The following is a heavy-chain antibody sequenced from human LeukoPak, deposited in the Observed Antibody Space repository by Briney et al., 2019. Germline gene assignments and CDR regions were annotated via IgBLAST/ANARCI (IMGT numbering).Heavy chain of an antibody. CDR1: GCTVSTNY. CDR3: ARDVIGNNFYGIDV. CDR2: IYSSGST. J-gene: IGHJ6*02. Sequence: GGSLRLSCAGSGCTVSTNYMTWVRQAPGKELEWLSIIYSSGSTYYADSVKGRFSISRDNSKNTLYLQMNSLRADDTAVYYCARDVIGNNFYGIDVWGQRTTVTVSS. V-gene: IGHV3-66*01.